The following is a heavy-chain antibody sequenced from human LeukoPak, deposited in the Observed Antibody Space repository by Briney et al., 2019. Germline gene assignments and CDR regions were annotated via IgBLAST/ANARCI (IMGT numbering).Heavy chain of an antibody. V-gene: IGHV4-59*11. CDR2: IYYRGST. D-gene: IGHD3-22*01. CDR1: GGSISSHY. J-gene: IGHJ4*02. CDR3: ARVQYYYDSSGYHYYFDY. Sequence: SETLSLTCTVSGGSISSHYWSWIRQPPGKGLEWIGYIYYRGSTNYNPSLKSRVTISVDTSKNQFSLKLSSVTAADTAVYYCARVQYYYDSSGYHYYFDYWGQGTLVTVSS.